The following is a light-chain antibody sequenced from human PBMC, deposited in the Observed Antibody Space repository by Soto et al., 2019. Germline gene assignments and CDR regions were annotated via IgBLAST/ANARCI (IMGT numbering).Light chain of an antibody. CDR2: GAS. Sequence: EIVLTQSPGTLSLSPGEGATLSCRTSQSVSSSFLAWYQQKPGQAPRLLIYGASSRATGIPDRFSGSGSGTDFTLTIRRLEPEDFAVYYCQQYGSSPPWTFGQGTKVDIK. V-gene: IGKV3-20*01. J-gene: IGKJ1*01. CDR1: QSVSSSF. CDR3: QQYGSSPPWT.